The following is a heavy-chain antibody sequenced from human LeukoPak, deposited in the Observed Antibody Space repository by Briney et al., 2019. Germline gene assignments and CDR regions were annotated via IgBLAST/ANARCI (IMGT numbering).Heavy chain of an antibody. D-gene: IGHD6-19*01. CDR3: ARIRRIAVAGFDY. Sequence: SETLSLTCAVYGGSFSGYYWSWIRQPPGKGLEWIGEINHSGSTNYNPSLKSRVTISVDTSKNQFSLKLSSVTAADTAVYYCARIRRIAVAGFDYWGQGTLVTVS. CDR2: INHSGST. J-gene: IGHJ4*02. V-gene: IGHV4-34*01. CDR1: GGSFSGYY.